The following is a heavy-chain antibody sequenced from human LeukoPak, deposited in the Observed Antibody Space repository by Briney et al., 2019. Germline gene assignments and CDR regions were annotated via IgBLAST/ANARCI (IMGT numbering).Heavy chain of an antibody. D-gene: IGHD2-8*01. CDR1: GFTFSSYA. CDR2: ISGSGGST. V-gene: IGHV3-20*04. CDR3: ARVPLMVYDNWFDP. Sequence: GGSLRLSCAASGFTFSSYAMSWVRQAPGKGLEWVSAISGSGGSTGYADSVKGRFTISRDNAKNSLYLQMNSLRAEDTALYYCARVPLMVYDNWFDPWGQGTLVTVSS. J-gene: IGHJ5*02.